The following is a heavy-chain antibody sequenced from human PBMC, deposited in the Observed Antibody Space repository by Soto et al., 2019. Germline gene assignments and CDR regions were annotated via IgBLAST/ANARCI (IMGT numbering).Heavy chain of an antibody. CDR1: GFTFSSYA. V-gene: IGHV3-23*01. CDR3: AKDGGYWSSTSCYGGYYYYGMDV. CDR2: ISGSGGST. D-gene: IGHD2-2*01. Sequence: EVQLLESGGGLVQPGGSLILSCAASGFTFSSYAMSWVRQAPGKGLEWVSAISGSGGSTYYADAVKGRFTISRDNSKNPLYLQMNSLRAEDTAVYYCAKDGGYWSSTSCYGGYYYYGMDVWGQGTTVTVSS. J-gene: IGHJ6*02.